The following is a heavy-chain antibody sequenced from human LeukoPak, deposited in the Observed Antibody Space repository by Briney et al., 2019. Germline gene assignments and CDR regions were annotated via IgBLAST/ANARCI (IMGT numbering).Heavy chain of an antibody. J-gene: IGHJ3*02. D-gene: IGHD3-10*01. CDR3: ARGGSGISIAFDI. V-gene: IGHV4-59*01. Sequence: SETLPVTCSVSGGSISSYYWSWIRQPPGKGLEWIGYLYYSGRTNPNTSLKSRVTMSVDTSKNQFSLKLRSVTAADTAVYYCARGGSGISIAFDIWGQKTLV. CDR1: GGSISSYY. CDR2: LYYSGRT.